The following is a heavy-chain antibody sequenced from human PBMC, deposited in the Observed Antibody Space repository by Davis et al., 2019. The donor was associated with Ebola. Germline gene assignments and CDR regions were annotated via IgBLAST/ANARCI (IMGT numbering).Heavy chain of an antibody. CDR2: INTNTGNP. V-gene: IGHV7-4-1*02. J-gene: IGHJ6*02. Sequence: ASVKVSCKASGYTFTSYAMNWVRQAPGQGLEWMGWINTNTGNPTYAQGFTGRFVFSLDTSVSPAYLQISSLKAEDTAVYYCARETAARPIAYNNYCGMDVWGQGTTVTVSS. CDR1: GYTFTSYA. CDR3: ARETAARPIAYNNYCGMDV. D-gene: IGHD6-6*01.